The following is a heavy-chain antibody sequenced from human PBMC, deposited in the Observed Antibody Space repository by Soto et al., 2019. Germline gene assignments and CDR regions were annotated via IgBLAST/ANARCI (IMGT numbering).Heavy chain of an antibody. CDR2: INPNSGGT. Sequence: ASVKVSCKASGYTFTGYYMHWVRQAPGQGLEWMGWINPNSGGTNYAQKFQGWVTMTRDTSISKAYMELSRLRSDDTAVYYCAILSTEITDFDYWGQGTLVTVSS. CDR1: GYTFTGYY. J-gene: IGHJ4*02. V-gene: IGHV1-2*04. CDR3: AILSTEITDFDY. D-gene: IGHD4-4*01.